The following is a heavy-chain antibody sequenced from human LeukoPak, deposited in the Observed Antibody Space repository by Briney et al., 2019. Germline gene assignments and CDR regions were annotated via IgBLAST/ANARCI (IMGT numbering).Heavy chain of an antibody. D-gene: IGHD2-15*01. CDR3: ARVLGYCSGGSCNYYFDY. V-gene: IGHV1-69*05. Sequence: SVKVSCKASGGTFSSYAISWVRQAPGQGLEWMGRIIPIFGTANYAQKFQGRVTITTDESTSTAYMELSSLRSEDTALYYCARVLGYCSGGSCNYYFDYWGQGTLVTVSS. CDR1: GGTFSSYA. CDR2: IIPIFGTA. J-gene: IGHJ4*02.